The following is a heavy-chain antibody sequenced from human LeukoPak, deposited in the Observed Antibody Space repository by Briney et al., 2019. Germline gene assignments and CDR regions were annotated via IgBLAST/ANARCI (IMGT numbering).Heavy chain of an antibody. CDR3: ARGRRIVATIGNWFDP. D-gene: IGHD5-12*01. CDR2: ISAYNGNT. Sequence: ASVKVSCKASGYTFTSYGISWVRQAPGQGLEWMGWISAYNGNTKYTQKVQGRVTMTTDTSTSTAYMELRSLRSDDTAVYYCARGRRIVATIGNWFDPWGPGNLVTVSS. V-gene: IGHV1-18*01. CDR1: GYTFTSYG. J-gene: IGHJ5*02.